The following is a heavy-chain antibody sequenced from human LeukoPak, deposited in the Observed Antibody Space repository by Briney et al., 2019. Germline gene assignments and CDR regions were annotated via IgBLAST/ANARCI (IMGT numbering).Heavy chain of an antibody. V-gene: IGHV3-49*03. D-gene: IGHD3-3*01. CDR2: IRSKAYGGTT. CDR1: GFTFGDYA. J-gene: IGHJ4*02. CDR3: TRALRFGVFRTGFY. Sequence: GGSLRLSCTASGFTFGDYAMSWFRQAPGKGLEWVGFIRSKAYGGTTEYAASVKGRFTISRDDSKCIAYLQMNSLKTEDTAVYYRTRALRFGVFRTGFYWGQGTLVTVSS.